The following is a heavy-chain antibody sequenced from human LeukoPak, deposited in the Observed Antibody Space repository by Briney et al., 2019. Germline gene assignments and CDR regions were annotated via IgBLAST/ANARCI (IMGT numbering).Heavy chain of an antibody. CDR3: ATSEGLFTFDI. Sequence: SETLSLTCTVSGGSISSYYWSWIRQPPRKGLEWIGYIYYSGSTYYNPSLKSRVTISVDTSKNQFSLKLSSVTAADTAVYYCATSEGLFTFDIWGQGTMVTVSS. J-gene: IGHJ3*02. V-gene: IGHV4-59*06. D-gene: IGHD2-2*01. CDR1: GGSISSYY. CDR2: IYYSGST.